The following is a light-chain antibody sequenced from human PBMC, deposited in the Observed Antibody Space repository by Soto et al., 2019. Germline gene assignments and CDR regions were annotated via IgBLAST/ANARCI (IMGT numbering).Light chain of an antibody. CDR2: DAS. CDR1: QSVSNQ. CDR3: QQRAGSST. Sequence: EIVLTQSPVPLSLSPGERATLSCRASQSVSNQLAWYQQKPGQPPRLLIFDASRRVTGIPARFSGSGSGTEFTLTLSSLDPEYFAVYYCQQRAGSSTLGQGTRLEIK. V-gene: IGKV3-11*01. J-gene: IGKJ5*01.